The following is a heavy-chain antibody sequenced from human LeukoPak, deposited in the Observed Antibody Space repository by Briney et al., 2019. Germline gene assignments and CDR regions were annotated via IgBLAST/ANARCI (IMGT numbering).Heavy chain of an antibody. CDR2: IISSGSTI. Sequence: GGSLRLSCEASGFGLSTREMNWVRQAPGKGPEWVSYIISSGSTIYYADSVQGRFTTSRDNAKNLLFLEMNSLRPEDTAVYYCARIDRDFYYMDVWGIGTTVTVSS. D-gene: IGHD3-22*01. J-gene: IGHJ6*03. V-gene: IGHV3-48*03. CDR1: GFGLSTRE. CDR3: ARIDRDFYYMDV.